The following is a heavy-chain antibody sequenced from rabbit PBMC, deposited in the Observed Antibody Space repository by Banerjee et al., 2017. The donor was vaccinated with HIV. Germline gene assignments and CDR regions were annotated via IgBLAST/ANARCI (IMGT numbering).Heavy chain of an antibody. Sequence: QSLEESGGDLVKPGASLTLTCTASGFSFSNNYYMCWVRQAPGKGLEWIACIYAGSSGTTYYASWAKGRFTISKTSSTTVTLQMASLTAADTATYFCARGPNTADHGIYDYAFDLWGPGTLVTVS. J-gene: IGHJ4*01. V-gene: IGHV1S40*01. D-gene: IGHD6-1*01. CDR1: GFSFSNNYY. CDR2: IYAGSSGTT. CDR3: ARGPNTADHGIYDYAFDL.